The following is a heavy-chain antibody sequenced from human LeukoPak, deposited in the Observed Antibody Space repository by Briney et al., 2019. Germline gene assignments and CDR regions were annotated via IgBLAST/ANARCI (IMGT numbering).Heavy chain of an antibody. V-gene: IGHV3-11*01. J-gene: IGHJ1*01. D-gene: IGHD4-23*01. CDR2: INDSGGTI. Sequence: GGSLRLSCAASGFTFSDYYMTWIRQAPGKGLEWVSKINDSGGTIYYADSVKGRFTISRDNAKRSLSLQMNSLRAEDTALYYCAKDGDYGGNSEYFQHWGQGTLVTVSS. CDR3: AKDGDYGGNSEYFQH. CDR1: GFTFSDYY.